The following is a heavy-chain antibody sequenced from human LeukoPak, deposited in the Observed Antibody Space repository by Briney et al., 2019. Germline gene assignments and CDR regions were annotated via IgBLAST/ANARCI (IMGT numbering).Heavy chain of an antibody. CDR3: ARGTRNSGRSDY. CDR1: GGTFSSYA. J-gene: IGHJ4*02. CDR2: IIPIFGTA. V-gene: IGHV1-69*05. Sequence: ASVKVSCKASGGTFSSYAISWVRQAPGQGLEWMGGIIPIFGTANYAQKFQGRVTITTDESTSTAYMELSSLRSDDTAVYYCARGTRNSGRSDYWGQGTLVTISS. D-gene: IGHD1-26*01.